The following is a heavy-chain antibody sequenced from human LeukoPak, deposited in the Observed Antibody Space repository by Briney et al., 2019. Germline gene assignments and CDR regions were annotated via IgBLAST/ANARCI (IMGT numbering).Heavy chain of an antibody. CDR2: INPSGGST. V-gene: IGHV1-46*01. D-gene: IGHD5-12*01. CDR3: AREYKWLRLHY. CDR1: GYTFTGYY. Sequence: ASVKVSCKASGYTFTGYYMHWVRQAPGQGLEWMGIINPSGGSTSYAQKFQGRVTMTRDTSTSTVYMELSSLRSEDTAVYYCAREYKWLRLHYWGQGTLVTVSS. J-gene: IGHJ4*02.